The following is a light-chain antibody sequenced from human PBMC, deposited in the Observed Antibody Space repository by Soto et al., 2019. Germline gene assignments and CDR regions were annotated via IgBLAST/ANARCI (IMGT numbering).Light chain of an antibody. Sequence: DIVMTQSPDSLAVSLGERATINRKSSQSVLYSFDNENYLAWYQQKPGQPPKLLIYWASTRESGVPDRFSGSGSGTDFTLTISSLQAEDVAVYYCQQYYSTPPTFGPGTKVDIK. CDR2: WAS. J-gene: IGKJ3*01. CDR1: QSVLYSFDNENY. CDR3: QQYYSTPPT. V-gene: IGKV4-1*01.